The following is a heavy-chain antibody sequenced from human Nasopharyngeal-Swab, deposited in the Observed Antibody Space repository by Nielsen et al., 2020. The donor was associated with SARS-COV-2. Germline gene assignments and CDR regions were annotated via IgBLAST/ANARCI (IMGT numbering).Heavy chain of an antibody. Sequence: SETRCLTCPGPGGSISGYYCSWIRKPPGKGLEGFGNIYYTGSTKYNPSLKSRVTISIDTSKNQFSLKLCSVTAADTAVYYCARDRPNYGMDVWGRGTTVTVSS. CDR3: ARDRPNYGMDV. V-gene: IGHV4-59*01. CDR1: GGSISGYY. CDR2: IYYTGST. J-gene: IGHJ6*02.